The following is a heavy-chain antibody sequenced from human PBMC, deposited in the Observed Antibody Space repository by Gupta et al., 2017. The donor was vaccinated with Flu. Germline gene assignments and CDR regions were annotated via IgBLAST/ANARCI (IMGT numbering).Heavy chain of an antibody. D-gene: IGHD6-13*01. Sequence: QVQLVESGGGVVQPGRSLRLSCAASGFTFSSYGMHWVRKAPGKGLEWVAVIWYDGSNKYYADSVKGRFTISRDNSKNTLYLQMNSLRAEDTAVYYCAREGYSSSWYRELDYWGQGTLVTVSS. CDR1: GFTFSSYG. CDR3: AREGYSSSWYRELDY. J-gene: IGHJ4*02. V-gene: IGHV3-33*01. CDR2: IWYDGSNK.